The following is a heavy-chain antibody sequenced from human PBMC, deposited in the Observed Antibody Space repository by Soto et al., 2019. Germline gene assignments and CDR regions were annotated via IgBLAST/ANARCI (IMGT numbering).Heavy chain of an antibody. CDR2: MKQDGSEK. Sequence: XGSLILSCAASGVTFSTYWMNWVRQAPGKGLEWVASMKQDGSEKQYVASVKGRFTISRDNAKNSLYLEMNSLRAEDTAVYYCARDPGIAAAGTVGYFDYWGQGTLVTVSS. J-gene: IGHJ4*02. V-gene: IGHV3-7*01. D-gene: IGHD6-13*01. CDR1: GVTFSTYW. CDR3: ARDPGIAAAGTVGYFDY.